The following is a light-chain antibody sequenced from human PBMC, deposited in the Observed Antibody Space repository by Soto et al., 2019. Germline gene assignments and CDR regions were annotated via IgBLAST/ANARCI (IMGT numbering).Light chain of an antibody. CDR3: QQYNSSPLT. V-gene: IGKV1-5*03. CDR2: RAS. CDR1: QSIISW. Sequence: DVQMTQSTATLSVSQGERGTIACMASQSIISWLAWYQQKPGQAPKLIIHRASSLASGVPSRFSGSGSGTEFTLTISSLQPDDFATYYCQQYNSSPLTFGQGTKVDI. J-gene: IGKJ4*01.